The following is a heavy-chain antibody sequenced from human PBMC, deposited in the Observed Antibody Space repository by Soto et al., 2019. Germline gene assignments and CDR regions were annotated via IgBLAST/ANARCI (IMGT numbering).Heavy chain of an antibody. D-gene: IGHD3-10*01. CDR2: IYYSGRT. V-gene: IGHV4-31*03. CDR3: ARGPGTMAKIDY. Sequence: QVKLQESGPGLVKPSQTLSLTCTVSGGSISSGGYYWSWIRQHPGKGLEWIGYIYYSGRTYYNQSLKSRVTISVDTSKNQFSLKLSSVTAADTAVYYCARGPGTMAKIDYWGQGTLVTVSS. CDR1: GGSISSGGYY. J-gene: IGHJ4*02.